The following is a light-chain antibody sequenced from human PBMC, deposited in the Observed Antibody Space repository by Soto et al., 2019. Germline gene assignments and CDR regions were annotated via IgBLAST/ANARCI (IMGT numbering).Light chain of an antibody. J-gene: IGLJ2*01. CDR3: QSYDSNLSGFVV. CDR2: VNS. Sequence: QSVLTQPPSVSGAPGQRVTISCTGSSSNIGAGYNVHWYQQLPGTAPKLLIYVNSNRPSGVPDRFSGSKSGTSASLAITGLQAEDEADYYCQSYDSNLSGFVVFGGGTKVTVL. CDR1: SSNIGAGYN. V-gene: IGLV1-40*01.